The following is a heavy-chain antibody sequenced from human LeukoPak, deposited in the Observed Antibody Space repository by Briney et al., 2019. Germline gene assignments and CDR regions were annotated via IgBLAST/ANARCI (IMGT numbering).Heavy chain of an antibody. CDR1: GGSISSSSYY. V-gene: IGHV4-39*07. CDR2: IYYSGST. CDR3: ARQGGSSGYYPDIFDY. J-gene: IGHJ4*02. Sequence: SETLSLTCTVSGGSISSSSYYWGWIRQPPGKGLEWIGSIYYSGSTYYNPSLKGRVTISVDTSKNQFSLKLSSVTAADTAVCYCARQGGSSGYYPDIFDYWGQGTLVTVSS. D-gene: IGHD3-22*01.